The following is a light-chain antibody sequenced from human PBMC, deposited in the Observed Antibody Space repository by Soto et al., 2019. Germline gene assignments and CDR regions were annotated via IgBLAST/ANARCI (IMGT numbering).Light chain of an antibody. CDR2: DVS. CDR1: SSDVGGYNY. V-gene: IGLV2-11*01. J-gene: IGLJ1*01. CDR3: CSYAGTYSSFV. Sequence: QSALTQPRSVSVSPGHSVTSSCTGTSSDVGGYNYVSWYQEHPGRAPKLMIYDVSIRPSGVPDRFSGSKSGNTASLTISGLLAEDEADYYCCSYAGTYSSFVFGSGTKVTVL.